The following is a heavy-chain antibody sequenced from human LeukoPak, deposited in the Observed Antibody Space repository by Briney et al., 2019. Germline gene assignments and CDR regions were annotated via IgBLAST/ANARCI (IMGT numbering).Heavy chain of an antibody. D-gene: IGHD2-21*01. CDR2: IYYSGST. J-gene: IGHJ3*02. Sequence: SETLSLTCTVSVGSISSSSYFWGWIRQPPGKGLEWIVSIYYSGSTYYNPSLKSRVTLSVDTSKNQFSLKLSSVTAADTAVYYCARDSRHIVVVSGLNDAFDIWGQGTMVTVSS. V-gene: IGHV4-39*07. CDR1: VGSISSSSYF. CDR3: ARDSRHIVVVSGLNDAFDI.